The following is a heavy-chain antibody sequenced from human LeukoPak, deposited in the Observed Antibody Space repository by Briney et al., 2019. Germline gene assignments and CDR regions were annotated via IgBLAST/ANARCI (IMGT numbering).Heavy chain of an antibody. Sequence: GGSLRLSCAASGFTFSSYSMNWVRQAPGKGLEWVSSISSSSSYIYYADSVKGRFTISRDNAKNSLYLQMNSLRAEDTAVYYCARGISLRYFDWSPPFDYWGQGTLVTVSS. CDR1: GFTFSSYS. CDR3: ARGISLRYFDWSPPFDY. D-gene: IGHD3-9*01. CDR2: ISSSSSYI. V-gene: IGHV3-21*01. J-gene: IGHJ4*02.